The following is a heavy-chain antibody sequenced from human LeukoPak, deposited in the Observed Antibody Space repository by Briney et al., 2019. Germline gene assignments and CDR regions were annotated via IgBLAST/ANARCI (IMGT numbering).Heavy chain of an antibody. CDR2: ISGNSGTT. J-gene: IGHJ3*01. Sequence: PGGSLRLSCAASGLTFSSYAMTWVRQAPGKGLEWVSGISGNSGTTYYADSVKGRFTISRDNSKNTLYLQMDSLRIEDTAVYYCAKGGRWDYYDSSHWGQGTMVTVSS. CDR1: GLTFSSYA. V-gene: IGHV3-23*01. D-gene: IGHD3-22*01. CDR3: AKGGRWDYYDSSH.